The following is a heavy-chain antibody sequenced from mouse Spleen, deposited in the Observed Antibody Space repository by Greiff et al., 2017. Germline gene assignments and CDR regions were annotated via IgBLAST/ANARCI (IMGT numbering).Heavy chain of an antibody. CDR1: GYSFSSSW. CDR2: IDPGDGDT. J-gene: IGHJ2*01. Sequence: VQLQQSGPELVKPGASVKISCKASGYSFSSSWMNWVKQRPGKGLEWIGRIDPGDGDTNYNGKFKGKATLTADKSSSTAYMQLSSLTSEDSAVYFCARSGFTTETYFDYWGQGTTLTVSS. V-gene: IGHV1-82*01. D-gene: IGHD1-1*01. CDR3: ARSGFTTETYFDY.